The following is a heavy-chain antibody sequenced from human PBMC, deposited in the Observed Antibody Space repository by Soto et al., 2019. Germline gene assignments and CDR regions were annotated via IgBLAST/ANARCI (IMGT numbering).Heavy chain of an antibody. V-gene: IGHV1-69*13. CDR3: ARGPELITYYYDSSGYYLRGAQYNWFDP. Sequence: VASVKVSCKASGGTFSSYAISWVRQAPGQGLEWMGGIIPIFGTANYAQKFQGRVTITADESTSTAYMELSSLRSEDTAVYYCARGPELITYYYDSSGYYLRGAQYNWFDPWGQGTLVTVS. CDR2: IIPIFGTA. CDR1: GGTFSSYA. J-gene: IGHJ5*02. D-gene: IGHD3-22*01.